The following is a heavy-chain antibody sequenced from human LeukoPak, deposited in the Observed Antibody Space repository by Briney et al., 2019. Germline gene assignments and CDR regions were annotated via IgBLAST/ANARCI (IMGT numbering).Heavy chain of an antibody. V-gene: IGHV3-23*01. CDR1: GFTFSSYA. CDR2: ISGSGGST. J-gene: IGHJ4*02. D-gene: IGHD2-15*01. CDR3: AKRGGYCTGGSCFSYYFDY. Sequence: GGSLRLSCAASGFTFSSYAMSWVRQAPGKGLEWVSIISGSGGSTYYADSVKGRFTISRDNSKNTLYLQMNSLRAEDTAVYYCAKRGGYCTGGSCFSYYFDYWGQGTLVTVSS.